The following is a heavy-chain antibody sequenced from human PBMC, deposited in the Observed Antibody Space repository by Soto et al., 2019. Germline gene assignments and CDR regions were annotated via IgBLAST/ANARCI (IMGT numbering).Heavy chain of an antibody. CDR2: ISAYNGNT. V-gene: IGHV1-18*01. CDR3: ARDPAGYDFWSGYSTFDY. D-gene: IGHD3-3*01. J-gene: IGHJ4*02. CDR1: GYTFTSYG. Sequence: QVQLVQSGAEVKKPGASVKVSCKASGYTFTSYGISWVRQAPGQGLEWMGWISAYNGNTNYAQKLQGSVTMTTDTSTSTAYIELRSLRSDATAVYYCARDPAGYDFWSGYSTFDYWGQGTLVTFSS.